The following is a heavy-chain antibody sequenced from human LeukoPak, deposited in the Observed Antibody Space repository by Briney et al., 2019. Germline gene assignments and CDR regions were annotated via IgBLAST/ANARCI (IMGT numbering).Heavy chain of an antibody. CDR3: APHYYDSSGLAHNY. CDR2: ISGSGGST. V-gene: IGHV3-23*01. CDR1: GFTVSSNY. D-gene: IGHD3-22*01. J-gene: IGHJ4*02. Sequence: PGGSLRLSCAASGFTVSSNYMSWVRQAPGKGLEWVSAISGSGGSTYYADSVKGRFTISRDNSKNTLYLQMNSLRAEDTAVYCCAPHYYDSSGLAHNYWGQGTLVTVSS.